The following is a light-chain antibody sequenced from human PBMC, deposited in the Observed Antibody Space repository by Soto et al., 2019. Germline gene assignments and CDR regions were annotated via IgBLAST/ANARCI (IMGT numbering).Light chain of an antibody. V-gene: IGKV1-5*03. CDR1: QNINNW. CDR3: EQYPPCSLYT. CDR2: QAS. Sequence: DIQMTQSPSALSASVGDRVSVTCRASQNINNWLSWYQQKPGKAPKLLIDQASSLENGGPSRSSDSGCVTGFTLGTTSALSVDFATYHCEQYPPCSLYTFGQGT. J-gene: IGKJ2*01.